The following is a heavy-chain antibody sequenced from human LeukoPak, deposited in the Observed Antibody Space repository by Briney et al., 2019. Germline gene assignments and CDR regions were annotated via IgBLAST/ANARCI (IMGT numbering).Heavy chain of an antibody. CDR3: AKDREWDDCAEYDY. CDR1: GFTFSSYA. CDR2: ISRRGGST. V-gene: IGHV3-23*01. Sequence: PRRSLRLSGAASGFTFSSYAMTWVSKDPRKGLLWVLIISRRGGSTYYAVSVKGWSTISRDKSKNTLYLQMNSLRADDTAVYYCAKDREWDDCAEYDYWGQGTLVTVSS. D-gene: IGHD2-21*02. J-gene: IGHJ4*02.